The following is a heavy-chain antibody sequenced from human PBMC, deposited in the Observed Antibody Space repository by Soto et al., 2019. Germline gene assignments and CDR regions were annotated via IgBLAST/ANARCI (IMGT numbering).Heavy chain of an antibody. CDR2: ISFDGSNK. V-gene: IGHV3-30*04. J-gene: IGHJ4*01. CDR3: VKTHSGSWYRFDY. D-gene: IGHD6-13*01. Sequence: GGSLRLSCAASGFTFSSYATHWVRQGPGKGLEWVAVISFDGSNKYYADSVRGRFTISRDSSKNTLYLQMNSLRAEDTAVYYCVKTHSGSWYRFDYWGHGALVTDSS. CDR1: GFTFSSYA.